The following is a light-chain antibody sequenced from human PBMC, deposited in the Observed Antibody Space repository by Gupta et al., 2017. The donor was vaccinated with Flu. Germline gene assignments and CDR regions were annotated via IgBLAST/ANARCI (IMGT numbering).Light chain of an antibody. CDR2: EDN. Sequence: KFMLTQPHSVSESPGKTVTISCTRSSGSIATNYVQWFQQRPGSSPTTVIYEDNHRLSGVPDRFSGSIDSSSNSASLTISGLKTEDEADYYCQPYDSDNRDVVFGGGTKLTVL. J-gene: IGLJ2*01. CDR1: SGSIATNY. CDR3: QPYDSDNRDVV. V-gene: IGLV6-57*01.